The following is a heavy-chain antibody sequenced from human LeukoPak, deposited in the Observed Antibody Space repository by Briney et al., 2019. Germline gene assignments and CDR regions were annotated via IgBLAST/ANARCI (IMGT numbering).Heavy chain of an antibody. CDR1: GFTFSSYW. V-gene: IGHV3-7*03. CDR3: AKGFYGELLFDY. CDR2: IKQDGSEK. Sequence: GGSLRLSCAASGFTFSSYWMSWVRQAPGKGLEWVANIKQDGSEKYYVDSVKGRFTISRDNAKNSLYLQMNSLRVEDTAVYYCAKGFYGELLFDYWGQGTLVTVSS. J-gene: IGHJ4*02. D-gene: IGHD3-10*01.